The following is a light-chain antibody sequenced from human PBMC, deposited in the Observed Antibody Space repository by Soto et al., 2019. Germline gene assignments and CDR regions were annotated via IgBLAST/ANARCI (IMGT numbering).Light chain of an antibody. CDR1: QSVSSY. CDR2: DAS. CDR3: QHRSNWPVT. V-gene: IGKV3-11*01. J-gene: IGKJ1*01. Sequence: EIVLTQSPGTLSLSPGERATLSCRASQSVSSYLAWYQQKPGQAPRLLIYDASTRATGISARFSGSGSGTDFTLNISSLEPEDFAMYYCQHRSNWPVTFGQGTKVEVK.